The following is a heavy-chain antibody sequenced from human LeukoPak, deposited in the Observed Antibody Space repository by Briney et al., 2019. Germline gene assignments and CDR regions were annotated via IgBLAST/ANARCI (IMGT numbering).Heavy chain of an antibody. D-gene: IGHD6-13*01. CDR2: ISDSGGRI. V-gene: IGHV3-23*01. Sequence: PGGCLRLSCAASGFTFNSYAMTWVRQAPGKGLEWVSLISDSGGRIYYADSVKGRFTISRDNSKNTLYLQMNSLRAEDTAVYYCAKDGGRKAAGTLLPDYWGQGTLVTVSS. CDR3: AKDGGRKAAGTLLPDY. J-gene: IGHJ4*02. CDR1: GFTFNSYA.